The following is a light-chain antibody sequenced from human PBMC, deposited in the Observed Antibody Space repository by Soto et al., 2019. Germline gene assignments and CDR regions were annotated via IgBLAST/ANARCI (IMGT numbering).Light chain of an antibody. CDR1: SSDVGGYNY. Sequence: QSALTQPASVSGSPGQSITISCTGASSDVGGYNYVSWYQQYPGKAPKLMIYDVSNRPSVVSNRFSGSKSGNTASLTISGLQAEDEADYYCSSYTSTSTLVFGGGTKLTVL. CDR2: DVS. V-gene: IGLV2-14*03. CDR3: SSYTSTSTLV. J-gene: IGLJ3*02.